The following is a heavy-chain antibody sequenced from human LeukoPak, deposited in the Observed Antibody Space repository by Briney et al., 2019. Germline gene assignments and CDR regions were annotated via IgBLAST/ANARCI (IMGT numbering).Heavy chain of an antibody. D-gene: IGHD3-22*01. V-gene: IGHV4-59*08. CDR2: IYYSGST. J-gene: IGHJ4*02. CDR3: ARHHPTVVNRLY. CDR1: VGPQRSYY. Sequence: SETQSLTCTVSVGPQRSYYSSGIRQPPGKGLEWIGYIYYSGSTNYNPSLKSRVTISVDTSKNQFSLKLSSVTAADTAVYYCARHHPTVVNRLYGGRGTLVTVSS.